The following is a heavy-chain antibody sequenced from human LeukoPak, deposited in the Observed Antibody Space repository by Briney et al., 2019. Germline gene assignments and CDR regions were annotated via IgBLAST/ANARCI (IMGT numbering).Heavy chain of an antibody. CDR1: GFTFSNYA. CDR2: ISGSVGST. CDR3: AKDISRITVIVVAPGRGIDD. Sequence: GGSLRLSCAASGFTFSNYAMSWVRQAPGKGLEWVSVISGSVGSTYYADSVKGRFTISRDNSKNTLYLQMNSLRAEDTAVYYCAKDISRITVIVVAPGRGIDDWGQGTLVTVSS. V-gene: IGHV3-23*01. J-gene: IGHJ4*02. D-gene: IGHD3-22*01.